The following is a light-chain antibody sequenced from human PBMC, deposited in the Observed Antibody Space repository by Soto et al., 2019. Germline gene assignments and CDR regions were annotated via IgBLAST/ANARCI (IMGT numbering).Light chain of an antibody. CDR2: GAS. V-gene: IGKV3-15*01. Sequence: EIVMTQSPATLSVSPGERATLSCRASKSVSSNLAWYQQKPGQAPRLLIYGASTRATGIPARFSGSGSGTEFTLTISSLQSEDFAVHYCQQYNNWLRTFGQGTKLEIK. J-gene: IGKJ2*01. CDR3: QQYNNWLRT. CDR1: KSVSSN.